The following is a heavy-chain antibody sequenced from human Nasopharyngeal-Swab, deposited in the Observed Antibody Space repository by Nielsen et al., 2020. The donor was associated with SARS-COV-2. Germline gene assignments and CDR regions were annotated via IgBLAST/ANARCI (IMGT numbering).Heavy chain of an antibody. CDR3: ARLQSADGCCRSGVCVSDY. CDR2: VSTPTGTT. Sequence: ASVKVSCKASEDIFTDYYIHWVRQDPGQRLEGMGRVSTPTGTTNYAQKFQGRVTMTKDTSITTAYMELDRLTSDDTAVYYCARLQSADGCCRSGVCVSDYWGQGTLVTVSS. J-gene: IGHJ4*02. CDR1: EDIFTDYY. V-gene: IGHV1-2*06. D-gene: IGHD2-8*01.